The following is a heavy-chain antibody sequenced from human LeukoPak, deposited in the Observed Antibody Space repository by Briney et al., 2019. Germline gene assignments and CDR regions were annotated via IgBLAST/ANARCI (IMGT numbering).Heavy chain of an antibody. CDR3: AKDQWLRPQGYFDY. Sequence: GGSLRLSCAASGFTFSSYGMHWVRQAPGKGLEWVAVISDDGSNKYYADSVKGRFTISRDNSKNTLYLQMNSLRAEDTAVYYCAKDQWLRPQGYFDYWGQGTLVTVSS. D-gene: IGHD5-12*01. CDR1: GFTFSSYG. CDR2: ISDDGSNK. J-gene: IGHJ4*02. V-gene: IGHV3-30*18.